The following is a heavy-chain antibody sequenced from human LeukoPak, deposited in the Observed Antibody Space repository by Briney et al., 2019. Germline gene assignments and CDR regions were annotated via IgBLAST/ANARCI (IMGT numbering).Heavy chain of an antibody. CDR1: GFTLSSYA. Sequence: GGSLRLSCAASGFTLSSYAMSWVRQAPGKGLEWVSAISGSGGSTYYADSVKGRFAISRDNSKNTLYLQMNSLRAEDTAVYYCAKGDDSSGYYIPPIDYWGQGTLVTVSS. J-gene: IGHJ4*02. V-gene: IGHV3-23*01. D-gene: IGHD3-22*01. CDR2: ISGSGGST. CDR3: AKGDDSSGYYIPPIDY.